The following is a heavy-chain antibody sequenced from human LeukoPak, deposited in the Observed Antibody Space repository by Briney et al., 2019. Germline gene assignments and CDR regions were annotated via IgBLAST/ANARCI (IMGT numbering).Heavy chain of an antibody. D-gene: IGHD5-24*01. Sequence: GGSLRLSCAASGFTFSSYAMSWVRQAPGKGLEWVSAICNNGGSTYYADSVKGRFTISRDNSKNTLYLQMNSLRAEDTAVYYCAKVLQYYYYGMDVWGQGTTVTVSS. CDR3: AKVLQYYYYGMDV. J-gene: IGHJ6*02. V-gene: IGHV3-23*01. CDR1: GFTFSSYA. CDR2: ICNNGGST.